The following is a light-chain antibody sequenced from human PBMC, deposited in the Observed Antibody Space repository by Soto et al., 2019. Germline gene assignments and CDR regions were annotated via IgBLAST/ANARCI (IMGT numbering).Light chain of an antibody. CDR2: SNN. V-gene: IGLV1-44*01. Sequence: QSVLTQPPSASGTPGQRVTISCSGSRSNIGSNTVNWYQQFPGTAPKLLMYSNNQRPSGVPDRFSGSKSGTSASLAISGLQSEDEADYYCAVWDDSLNGRVFGGGTKLTVL. CDR3: AVWDDSLNGRV. CDR1: RSNIGSNT. J-gene: IGLJ3*02.